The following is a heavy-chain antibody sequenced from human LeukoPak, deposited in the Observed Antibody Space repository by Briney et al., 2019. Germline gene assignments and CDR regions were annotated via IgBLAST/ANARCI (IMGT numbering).Heavy chain of an antibody. D-gene: IGHD3-22*01. CDR2: ISYDGSNK. Sequence: GGSLRLSCAASGFTFSSYAMHWVRQAPGKGLEWVAVISYDGSNKYYADSAKGRFTISRDNSKNTLYLQMNSLRAEDTAVYYCARIPIPYYDSSGPWGQGTLVTVSS. V-gene: IGHV3-30-3*01. CDR1: GFTFSSYA. CDR3: ARIPIPYYDSSGP. J-gene: IGHJ5*02.